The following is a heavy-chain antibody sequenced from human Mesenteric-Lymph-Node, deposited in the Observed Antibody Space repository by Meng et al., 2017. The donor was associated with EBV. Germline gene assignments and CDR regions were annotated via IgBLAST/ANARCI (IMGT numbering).Heavy chain of an antibody. D-gene: IGHD3-16*01. CDR2: IYYSGSA. J-gene: IGHJ5*02. V-gene: IGHV4-39*01. Sequence: QLQLQESGPGLVPPSXXLSPPXXVSGDSMRGSEYFWGWIRQPPGKGLEWIGNIYYSGSAYINPFLKSRVTLSVDTSKNQFFLHLSSVTAADTAVYFCARRLSPNVAMGEPWFDPGGQGTLVTVSS. CDR1: GDSMRGSEYF. CDR3: ARRLSPNVAMGEPWFDP.